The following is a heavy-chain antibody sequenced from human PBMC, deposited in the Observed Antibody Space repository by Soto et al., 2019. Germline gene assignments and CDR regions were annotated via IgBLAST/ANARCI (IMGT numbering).Heavy chain of an antibody. CDR1: GYTFTSHD. CDR2: MNPNSGHT. D-gene: IGHD2-2*01. J-gene: IGHJ5*02. CDR3: ASDMSTT. V-gene: IGHV1-8*01. Sequence: QVQLVQSGAEVKKPGASVKVSCKASGYTFTSHDINWMQQTTGQGLEWMGWMNPNSGHTNYAQNFQGRVTMTRDTSISTAYMELTNLRSEDSAIYYCASDMSTTWGQGTLVTVSS.